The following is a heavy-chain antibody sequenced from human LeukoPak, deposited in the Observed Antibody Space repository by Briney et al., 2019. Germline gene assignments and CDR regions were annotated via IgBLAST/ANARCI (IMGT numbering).Heavy chain of an antibody. Sequence: GGSLRLSCAASGFTFTSYAIKWVRQAPGKGLEWVSVISGAGGTTYYADSVKGRFTTSRDNSKNTVYLQMDSLRAEDTAVYYCAKTKQGSGYLDYWGQGTLVTVSS. CDR2: ISGAGGTT. CDR3: AKTKQGSGYLDY. J-gene: IGHJ4*02. D-gene: IGHD3-10*01. V-gene: IGHV3-23*01. CDR1: GFTFTSYA.